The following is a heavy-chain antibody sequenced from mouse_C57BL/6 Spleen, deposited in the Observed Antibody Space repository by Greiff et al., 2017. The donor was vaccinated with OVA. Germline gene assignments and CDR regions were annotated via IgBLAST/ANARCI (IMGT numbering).Heavy chain of an antibody. CDR3: VREGSPTVSGYGDY. D-gene: IGHD1-1*01. J-gene: IGHJ4*01. CDR2: ILPGSGST. Sequence: VQLQESGAELMKPGASVKLSCKATGYTFTGYWIEWVKQRPGHGLEWIGEILPGSGSTNYNEKFKGKATFTADTSSNTAYMQLSSLTTEDSAIYYCVREGSPTVSGYGDYWGQGNSVTVSS. V-gene: IGHV1-9*01. CDR1: GYTFTGYW.